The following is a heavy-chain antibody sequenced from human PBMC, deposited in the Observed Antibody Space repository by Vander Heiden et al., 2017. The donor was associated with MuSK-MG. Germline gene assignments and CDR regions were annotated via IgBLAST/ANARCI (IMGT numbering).Heavy chain of an antibody. D-gene: IGHD5-12*01. CDR1: GYTFTSYG. Sequence: QVQLVQSGAEVKKPGASVKVSCKASGYTFTSYGISWVRQAPGQGLEWMGWISAYNGNTNYAQKLQGRVTMTTDTSTRTAYMEMSSMRSDDTAVYYCASEGDIVAAIDYWGQGTLVTVSS. J-gene: IGHJ4*02. CDR3: ASEGDIVAAIDY. V-gene: IGHV1-18*01. CDR2: ISAYNGNT.